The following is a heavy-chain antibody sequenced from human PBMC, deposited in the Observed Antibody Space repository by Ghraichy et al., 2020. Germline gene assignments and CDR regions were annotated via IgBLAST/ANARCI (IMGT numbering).Heavy chain of an antibody. CDR1: GGTFSSYA. J-gene: IGHJ6*03. D-gene: IGHD3-10*01. Sequence: SVKVSCKASGGTFSSYAISWVRQAPGQGLEWMGGIIPIFGTANYAQKFQGRVTITADESTSTAYMELSSLRSEDTAVYYCARSVNTMVQGVIGPPLNYYYYMDVWGKGTTVTVSS. CDR3: ARSVNTMVQGVIGPPLNYYYYMDV. CDR2: IIPIFGTA. V-gene: IGHV1-69*13.